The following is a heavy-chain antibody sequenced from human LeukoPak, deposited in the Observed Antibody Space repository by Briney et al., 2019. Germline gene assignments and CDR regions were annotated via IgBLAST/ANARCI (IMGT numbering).Heavy chain of an antibody. Sequence: GGSLRLSCAASGFTFSDYYMSWIRQAPGKRLEWVSYISSSGSTLYYADSVKGRFTISRDNSKNTLYLQMNSLRAEDTAVYYCARDYCSSTSCLFDYWGQGTLVTVSS. J-gene: IGHJ4*02. CDR2: ISSSGSTL. D-gene: IGHD2-2*01. CDR1: GFTFSDYY. CDR3: ARDYCSSTSCLFDY. V-gene: IGHV3-11*04.